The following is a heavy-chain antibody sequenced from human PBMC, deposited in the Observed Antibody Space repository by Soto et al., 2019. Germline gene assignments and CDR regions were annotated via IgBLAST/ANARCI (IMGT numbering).Heavy chain of an antibody. CDR1: GYSISSGYY. Sequence: SETLSLTCAVSGYSISSGYYWGWIRQPPGKGLEWIGSIYHSGSTYYNPSLKSRVTISVDTSKNQFSLKLSSVTAADTAVYYCARDNIQGSGWFTDYWGQGTLVTVSS. CDR2: IYHSGST. J-gene: IGHJ4*02. D-gene: IGHD6-19*01. V-gene: IGHV4-38-2*02. CDR3: ARDNIQGSGWFTDY.